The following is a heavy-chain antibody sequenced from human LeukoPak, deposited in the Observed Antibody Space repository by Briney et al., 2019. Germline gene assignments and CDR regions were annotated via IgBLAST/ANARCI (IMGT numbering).Heavy chain of an antibody. J-gene: IGHJ4*02. CDR3: ARVSYYDSSGNRGAFDY. Sequence: SETLSLTCAVYGGSFSGYYWSWIRQPPGKGLEWNGEINHSGSTNYNPSLKSRVTISVDKSKNQFSLKLSSVTAADTAVYYCARVSYYDSSGNRGAFDYWGQGTLVTVSS. V-gene: IGHV4-34*01. CDR2: INHSGST. D-gene: IGHD3-22*01. CDR1: GGSFSGYY.